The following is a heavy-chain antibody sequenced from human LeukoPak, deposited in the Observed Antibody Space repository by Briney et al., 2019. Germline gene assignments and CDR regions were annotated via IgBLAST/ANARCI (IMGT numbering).Heavy chain of an antibody. CDR1: GYTLTELS. CDR2: FDPEDGET. J-gene: IGHJ4*02. D-gene: IGHD1-26*01. V-gene: IGHV1-24*01. CDR3: ARGLIVGATSDSPYYFDY. Sequence: GASVKVSCKVSGYTLTELSMHWVRQAPGKGLEWMGGFDPEDGETIYAQKFQGRVTMTEDTSTDTAYMELSSLRPEDTAVYYCARGLIVGATSDSPYYFDYWGQGTLVTVSS.